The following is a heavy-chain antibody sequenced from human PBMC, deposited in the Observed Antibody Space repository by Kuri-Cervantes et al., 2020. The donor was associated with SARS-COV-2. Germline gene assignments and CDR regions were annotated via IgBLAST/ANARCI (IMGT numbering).Heavy chain of an antibody. J-gene: IGHJ6*02. CDR3: ARGWAGITGTARMDV. V-gene: IGHV4-39*01. Sequence: SETLSLTCTVSGGSISSSSYYWGWIRQPPGKGLEWIGSIYYSGSTYYNPSLKSRVTISVDTSKNQFSLELSSVTAADTAVYYCARGWAGITGTARMDVWGQGTTVTVSS. CDR1: GGSISSSSYY. CDR2: IYYSGST. D-gene: IGHD1-20*01.